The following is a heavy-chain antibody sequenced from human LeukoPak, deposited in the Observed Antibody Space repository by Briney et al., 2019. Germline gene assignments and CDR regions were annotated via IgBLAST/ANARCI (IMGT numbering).Heavy chain of an antibody. J-gene: IGHJ4*02. Sequence: GRSLILSCTASGFTFGDYAMSWVRQAPGKGLEWVGFIRSKAYGGTTEYAASVKGRFTISRDDSKSIAYLQMNSLKTEDTAVYYCTRSDYYDSSGYYHFDYWGQGTLVTVSS. CDR2: IRSKAYGGTT. V-gene: IGHV3-49*04. D-gene: IGHD3-22*01. CDR1: GFTFGDYA. CDR3: TRSDYYDSSGYYHFDY.